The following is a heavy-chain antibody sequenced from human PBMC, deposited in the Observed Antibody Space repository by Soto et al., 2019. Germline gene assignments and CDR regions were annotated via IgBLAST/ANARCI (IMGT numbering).Heavy chain of an antibody. CDR1: GFTFSSYS. V-gene: IGHV3-48*01. Sequence: GGSLRLSCAASGFTFSSYSMNWVRQAPWKGLEWVSYISSSSSTIYYADSVKGRFTISRDNAKNSLYLQINSLRAEDTAVYYCAMLPITMFRGHRGRQFDYWGQGTLVTVSS. J-gene: IGHJ4*02. CDR2: ISSSSSTI. CDR3: AMLPITMFRGHRGRQFDY. D-gene: IGHD3-10*01.